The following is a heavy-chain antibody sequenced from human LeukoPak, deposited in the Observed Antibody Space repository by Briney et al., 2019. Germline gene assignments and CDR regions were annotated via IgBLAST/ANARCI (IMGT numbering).Heavy chain of an antibody. D-gene: IGHD3-22*01. Sequence: SETLSLTCAVYGGSFSGYYWSWIRQPPGKGLEWIGEVNHSGSTNYNPSLKSRVTISVDTSKNQFSLKLSSVTAADTAVYYCARGRIWYYDSSNYYMDVWGKGTTVTVSS. CDR2: VNHSGST. CDR3: ARGRIWYYDSSNYYMDV. V-gene: IGHV4-34*01. CDR1: GGSFSGYY. J-gene: IGHJ6*03.